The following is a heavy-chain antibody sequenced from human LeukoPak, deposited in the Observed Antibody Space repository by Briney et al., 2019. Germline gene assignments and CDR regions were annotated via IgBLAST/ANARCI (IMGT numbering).Heavy chain of an antibody. CDR1: GYTFTGYF. V-gene: IGHV1-2*02. Sequence: ASVKVSCKASGYTFTGYFMHWVRQAPGQGLEWMGWINPNTGDTNYAQKFQGRVTMTRDTSISTAYMELSRLRSDDTAVYYCARARRTFWSGYYYFDYWGQGTLVTVSS. CDR3: ARARRTFWSGYYYFDY. D-gene: IGHD3-3*01. J-gene: IGHJ4*02. CDR2: INPNTGDT.